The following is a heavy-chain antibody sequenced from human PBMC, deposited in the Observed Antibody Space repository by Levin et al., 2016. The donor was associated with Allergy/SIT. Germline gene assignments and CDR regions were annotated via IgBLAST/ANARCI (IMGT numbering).Heavy chain of an antibody. V-gene: IGHV4-39*07. J-gene: IGHJ4*02. CDR3: GSSSSGFDY. CDR2: IYYSGST. Sequence: SETLSLTCTVSGGSISSSSYYWGWIRQPPGKGLEWIGSIYYSGSTYYNPSLKSRVTISVDTSKNQFSLKLSSVTAADTAVYYCGSSSSGFDYWGQGTLVTVSS. CDR1: GGSISSSSYY. D-gene: IGHD6-6*01.